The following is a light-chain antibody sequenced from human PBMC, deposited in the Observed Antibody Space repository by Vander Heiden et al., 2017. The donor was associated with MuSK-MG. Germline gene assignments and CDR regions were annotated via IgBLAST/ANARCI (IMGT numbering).Light chain of an antibody. CDR3: QQYNNWPGT. J-gene: IGKJ1*01. Sequence: EIVMTQSPATLSVSPGERATLSCRASQSVSSNLAWYQQKPGQAPRLLIYGASTRATGIPARFSGSGSGTEFTLTISSLQSEDFAVYYCQQYNNWPGTFGQKGQGGNQT. CDR1: QSVSSN. V-gene: IGKV3-15*01. CDR2: GAS.